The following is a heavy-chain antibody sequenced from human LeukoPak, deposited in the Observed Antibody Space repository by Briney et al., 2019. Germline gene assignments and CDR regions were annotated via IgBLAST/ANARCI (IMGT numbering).Heavy chain of an antibody. CDR2: ISPNSGGT. J-gene: IGHJ4*02. D-gene: IGHD2-15*01. CDR3: ARDVSDCSGGSCYSYFDY. Sequence: ASVKVSCKASGYTFTGYYMHWVRQAPGQGLEWMGWISPNSGGTNYAQQFQGRVTMTRDTSISTAYMELSRLRSDDTAVYYCARDVSDCSGGSCYSYFDYWGQGTLVAVSS. V-gene: IGHV1-2*02. CDR1: GYTFTGYY.